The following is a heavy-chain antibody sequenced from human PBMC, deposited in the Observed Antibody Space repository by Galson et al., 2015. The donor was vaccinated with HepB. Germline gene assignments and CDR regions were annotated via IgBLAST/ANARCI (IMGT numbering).Heavy chain of an antibody. V-gene: IGHV3-11*01. CDR1: GFTFSDYY. Sequence: SLRLSCAASGFTFSDYYMSWIRQAPGKGLEWVSYISSSGSTIYYADSVKGRFTISRDNAKNSLYLQMNSLRAEDTAVYYCARDPALARKYQLLYEDYWGQGTLVTVSP. CDR2: ISSSGSTI. D-gene: IGHD2-2*02. J-gene: IGHJ4*02. CDR3: ARDPALARKYQLLYEDY.